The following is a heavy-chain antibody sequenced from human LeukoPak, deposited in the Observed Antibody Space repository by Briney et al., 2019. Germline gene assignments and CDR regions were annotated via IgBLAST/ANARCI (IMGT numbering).Heavy chain of an antibody. CDR3: ARSDTYGGVIAFDAFDI. Sequence: PSETLSLTCTVSGGSMSSYYWSWLRQFPGKALEWVGYIFYNGNTNYSPSLKSRVTVSLDTSKNQFSLELNSVTAADTAIYYCARSDTYGGVIAFDAFDIWGPGAMVTVSS. CDR1: GGSMSSYY. J-gene: IGHJ3*02. D-gene: IGHD3-16*02. CDR2: IFYNGNT. V-gene: IGHV4-59*01.